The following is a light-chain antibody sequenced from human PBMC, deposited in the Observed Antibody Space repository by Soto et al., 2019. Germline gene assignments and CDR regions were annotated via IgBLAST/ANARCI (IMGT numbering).Light chain of an antibody. J-gene: IGKJ1*01. CDR1: QSVSNNY. Sequence: EIMLTQSPGTLSLSPGERATLSCLASQSVSNNYLAWYQQKPGQAPRLLIYGASNRATGIPDRFSGSGSGTDFTLTISRLEPEDFAVYYCQQYDTSPRTFGQGTKVDIK. CDR3: QQYDTSPRT. CDR2: GAS. V-gene: IGKV3-20*01.